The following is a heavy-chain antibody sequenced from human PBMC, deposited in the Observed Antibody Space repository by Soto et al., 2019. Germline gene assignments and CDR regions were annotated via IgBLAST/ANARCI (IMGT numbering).Heavy chain of an antibody. CDR1: GFTFSSHA. V-gene: IGHV3-23*01. D-gene: IGHD6-13*01. J-gene: IGHJ4*02. CDR3: AKHREFAAAGGVFDY. CDR2: ISGSGVST. Sequence: EVELLESGGGLVQPGGSLRLSCAASGFTFSSHAMSWVRQAPGKGLQWVSTISGSGVSTYYADSVKGRFTISRDNSKNTLYLQVNSLRAEDTAVYYCAKHREFAAAGGVFDYCGQGTLVTVSS.